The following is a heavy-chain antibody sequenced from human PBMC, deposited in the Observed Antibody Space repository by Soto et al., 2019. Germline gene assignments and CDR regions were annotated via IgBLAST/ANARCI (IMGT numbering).Heavy chain of an antibody. D-gene: IGHD6-19*01. CDR1: GGSFSSNY. CDR2: INHSGYT. Sequence: QVQLQQWGAGLLKPSETLSLTCVVYGGSFSSNYWTWVRQPPGKGLEWIGEINHSGYTNYNASLKSRVTISVDTSKNQFSPNLRSVTAADTAVYYCLSARFDYWGQGTLVTVSS. V-gene: IGHV4-34*01. J-gene: IGHJ4*02. CDR3: LSARFDY.